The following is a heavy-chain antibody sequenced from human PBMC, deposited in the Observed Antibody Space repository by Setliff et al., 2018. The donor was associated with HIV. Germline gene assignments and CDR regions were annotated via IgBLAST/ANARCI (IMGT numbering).Heavy chain of an antibody. V-gene: IGHV1-8*02. D-gene: IGHD6-19*01. CDR1: GGTFSSYG. Sequence: GASVKVSCKASGGTFSSYGISWVRQAPGQGLEWMGGMNPNSGNTGHAQKFQGRVTMTRNTSISTAYMELSSLRSEDTAVYYCARGAWYTSGWYSSRYMDVWGKGTTVTVSS. CDR2: MNPNSGNT. J-gene: IGHJ6*03. CDR3: ARGAWYTSGWYSSRYMDV.